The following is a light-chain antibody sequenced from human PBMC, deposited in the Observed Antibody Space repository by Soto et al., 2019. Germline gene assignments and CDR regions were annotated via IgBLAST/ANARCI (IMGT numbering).Light chain of an antibody. CDR3: QQYNNSRPGYA. J-gene: IGKJ4*01. V-gene: IGKV3-15*01. CDR2: GAS. Sequence: EIVMTQSPATLSVSPGERATLSCRASQSVSSNLAWYQQKPGQAPRLLIYGASTRTTGIPARFSGSGSGIEFTLTISSLQPEVSALYYSQQYNNSRPGYAFGGGTKGEIK. CDR1: QSVSSN.